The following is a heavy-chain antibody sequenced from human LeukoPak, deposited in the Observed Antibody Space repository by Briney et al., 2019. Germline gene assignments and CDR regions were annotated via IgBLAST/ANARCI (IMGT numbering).Heavy chain of an antibody. D-gene: IGHD1/OR15-1a*01. V-gene: IGHV3-9*01. CDR1: GFTFDDYA. J-gene: IGHJ4*02. CDR3: ARETRDPPGTKYYFDY. Sequence: GRSLRLSCAASGFTFDDYAMHWVRQAPGKGLEWVSGISWNSGSIGYADSVKGRFTISRDNAKNSLYLQMNSLRAEDTAVYYCARETRDPPGTKYYFDYWGQGTLVTVSS. CDR2: ISWNSGSI.